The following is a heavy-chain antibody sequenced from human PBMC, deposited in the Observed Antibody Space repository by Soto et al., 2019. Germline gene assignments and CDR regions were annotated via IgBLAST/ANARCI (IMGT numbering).Heavy chain of an antibody. CDR1: GYSFTSYW. CDR3: ARLSYCSGGSCYSRRLDY. CDR2: IYPGDSDT. V-gene: IGHV5-51*01. Sequence: PGESLKISCKGSGYSFTSYWIGWVRQMPGKGLEWMGIIYPGDSDTRYSPSFQGQVTISADKSISTAYLQWSSLKASDTAMYYCARLSYCSGGSCYSRRLDYWGQGTLVTVSS. J-gene: IGHJ4*02. D-gene: IGHD2-15*01.